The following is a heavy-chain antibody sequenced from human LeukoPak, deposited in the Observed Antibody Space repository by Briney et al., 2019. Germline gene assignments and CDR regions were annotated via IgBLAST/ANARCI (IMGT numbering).Heavy chain of an antibody. CDR1: GFTFSSYG. D-gene: IGHD6-6*01. Sequence: GGSLRLSCAASGFTFSSYGMHWVRQAPGKGLEWVAFIRYDGSNKYYADSVKGRFTISRDNSKNTLYLQMNSLRAEDTAVYYCAKVEAARPELSGYMDVGGTGTPVTVSS. V-gene: IGHV3-30*02. CDR3: AKVEAARPELSGYMDV. CDR2: IRYDGSNK. J-gene: IGHJ6*03.